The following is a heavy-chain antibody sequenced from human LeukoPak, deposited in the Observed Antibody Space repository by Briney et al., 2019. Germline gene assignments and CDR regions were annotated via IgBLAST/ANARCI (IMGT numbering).Heavy chain of an antibody. CDR1: GGSISSSSYY. D-gene: IGHD2-8*01. V-gene: IGHV4-39*01. CDR3: ARLKCTNGVCYNYYYGMDV. Sequence: PSETLSLTCTVSGGSISSSSYYWGWIRQPPGKGLEWIGSIYYSGSTYYNPSLKSRVTISVDTSKNQFSLKLSSVTAADTAVYYCARLKCTNGVCYNYYYGMDVWGQGTTVTVSS. CDR2: IYYSGST. J-gene: IGHJ6*02.